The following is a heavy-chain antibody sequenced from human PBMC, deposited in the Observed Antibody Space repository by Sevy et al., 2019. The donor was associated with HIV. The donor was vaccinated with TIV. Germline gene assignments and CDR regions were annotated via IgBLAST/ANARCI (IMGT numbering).Heavy chain of an antibody. CDR2: ISYEGTET. Sequence: GGSLRLSSAASGFAFSTHAMLWVRQAPGKGLEWVAVISYEGTETFYAASVEGRFTISRDNSKNMLSLQINSLRPEDMAVYYCARDGGYSVKWYPLYWGHGTLVTVSS. CDR1: GFAFSTHA. CDR3: ARDGGYSVKWYPLY. J-gene: IGHJ4*01. D-gene: IGHD1-26*01. V-gene: IGHV3-30-3*01.